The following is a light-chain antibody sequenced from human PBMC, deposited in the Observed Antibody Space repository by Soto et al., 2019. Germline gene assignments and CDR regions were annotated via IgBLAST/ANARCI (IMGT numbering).Light chain of an antibody. CDR1: SSDVGAYNY. CDR3: CSYAAGDSFK. V-gene: IGLV2-11*01. J-gene: IGLJ2*01. CDR2: DVT. Sequence: QSVLTQPPSVSGSPGQSVTISCTGTSSDVGAYNYVSWHQQHPGKAPKLVIYDVTQRPSGVPDRFSASKSGVTASLTISGLQAADEADYYCCSYAAGDSFKFGGGSKVTV.